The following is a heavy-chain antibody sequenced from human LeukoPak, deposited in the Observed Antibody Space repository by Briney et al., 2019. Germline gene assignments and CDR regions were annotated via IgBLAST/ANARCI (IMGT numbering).Heavy chain of an antibody. J-gene: IGHJ4*02. CDR1: GGSFSGYY. CDR3: ARDRYYYDSSGYYYFDY. Sequence: SETLSLTCAVYGGSFSGYYWSWIRQPPGKGLEWIGEINHSGSTYYNPSLKSRVTMSVDTSKNQFSLKLSSVTAADTAVYYCARDRYYYDSSGYYYFDYWGQGTLVTVSS. D-gene: IGHD3-22*01. V-gene: IGHV4-34*01. CDR2: INHSGST.